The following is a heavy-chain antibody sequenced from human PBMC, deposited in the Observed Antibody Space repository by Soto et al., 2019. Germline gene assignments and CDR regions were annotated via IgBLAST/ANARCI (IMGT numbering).Heavy chain of an antibody. J-gene: IGHJ4*02. D-gene: IGHD2-21*01. CDR1: GFTFSSYS. CDR3: ARAVPPIISPADYYFDY. V-gene: IGHV3-48*02. CDR2: ISSSSSTI. Sequence: GGSLRLSCAASGFTFSSYSMNWVRQAPGKGLEWVSYISSSSSTIYYADSVKGRFTISRDNAKNSLYLQMNSLRDEDTAVYYCARAVPPIISPADYYFDYWGQGTLVTVSS.